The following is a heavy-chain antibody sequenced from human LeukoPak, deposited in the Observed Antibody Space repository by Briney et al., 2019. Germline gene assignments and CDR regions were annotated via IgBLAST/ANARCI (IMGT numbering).Heavy chain of an antibody. J-gene: IGHJ4*02. CDR1: GGSIRSYY. CDR2: IYYSGNT. Sequence: SETLSLTCTVSGGSIRSYYWSWIRQPPGKGLEWIGYIYYSGNTNYNPSLKSRVTISVDTSKNQFSLRPSSVTAADTAVYYCARTSIAAAGTIDDWGQGTLVTVSS. V-gene: IGHV4-59*08. CDR3: ARTSIAAAGTIDD. D-gene: IGHD6-13*01.